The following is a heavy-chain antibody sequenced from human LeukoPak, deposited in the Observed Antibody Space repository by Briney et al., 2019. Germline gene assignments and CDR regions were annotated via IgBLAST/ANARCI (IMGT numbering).Heavy chain of an antibody. D-gene: IGHD3-10*01. CDR1: GYTFTSYY. Sequence: GASVKVSCKASGYTFTSYYMHWVRQAPGQGLEWMGIINPSGGSTSYAQKFQGRVTMTRDMSTSTVYMELSSLRSEDTAVYYCARDSFFQYYYGSGSTNWFDPWGQGTLVTVSS. CDR3: ARDSFFQYYYGSGSTNWFDP. V-gene: IGHV1-46*01. J-gene: IGHJ5*02. CDR2: INPSGGST.